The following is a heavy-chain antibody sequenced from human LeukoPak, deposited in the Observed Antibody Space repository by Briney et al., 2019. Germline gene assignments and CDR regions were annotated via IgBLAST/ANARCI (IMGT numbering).Heavy chain of an antibody. J-gene: IGHJ3*01. CDR1: GFTFSGSA. V-gene: IGHV3-23*01. D-gene: IGHD3-16*02. CDR2: ISYSGANS. CDR3: ARDMQLST. Sequence: GGSLTLSCAASGFTFSGSAMSWVGQAPGEGLEWVSLISYSGANSYYTDSVRGRFTISRDNSKDTLFLQMNSLRAEDTAIYYCARDMQLSTWGLEPVDPVSS.